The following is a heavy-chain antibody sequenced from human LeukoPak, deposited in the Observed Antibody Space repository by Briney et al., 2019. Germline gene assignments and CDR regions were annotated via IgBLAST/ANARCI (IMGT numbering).Heavy chain of an antibody. Sequence: GGSLRLSCAASGFTFSSYEMSWVRQAPGKGLEWVSYISSSGSTIYYADSVKGRFTISRDNAKNSLYLQMNSLRAEATAVYYCARDQIQIVGATYFDCWGQGTLVTVSS. V-gene: IGHV3-48*03. J-gene: IGHJ4*02. CDR3: ARDQIQIVGATYFDC. D-gene: IGHD1-26*01. CDR1: GFTFSSYE. CDR2: ISSSGSTI.